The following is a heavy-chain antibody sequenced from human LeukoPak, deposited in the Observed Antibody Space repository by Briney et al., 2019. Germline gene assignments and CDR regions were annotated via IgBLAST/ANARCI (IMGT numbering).Heavy chain of an antibody. CDR2: ISGSGGST. Sequence: GGSLRLSCAASGFTFSSYWMTWVRQAPGKGLEWVSAISGSGGSTYYADSVKGRFTISRDNSKNTLYLQMNSLRAEDTAVYYCAKPLKITMVRGSYYFDYWGQGTLVTVSS. CDR1: GFTFSSYW. J-gene: IGHJ4*02. V-gene: IGHV3-23*01. CDR3: AKPLKITMVRGSYYFDY. D-gene: IGHD3-10*01.